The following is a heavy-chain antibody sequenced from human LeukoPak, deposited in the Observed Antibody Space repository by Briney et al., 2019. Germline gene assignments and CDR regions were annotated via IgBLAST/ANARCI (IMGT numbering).Heavy chain of an antibody. V-gene: IGHV3-53*01. CDR1: GFTVSSNY. J-gene: IGHJ4*02. CDR3: ARAGGPDYGDYVFDY. Sequence: GGSLRLSCAASGFTVSSNYMNWVRQAPGKGLEWVSVIYSGGYTYYADSVKGRFTISRDNSKNTLYLQMNSLRAEDTAVYYCARAGGPDYGDYVFDYWGQGTLVTVSS. D-gene: IGHD4-17*01. CDR2: IYSGGYT.